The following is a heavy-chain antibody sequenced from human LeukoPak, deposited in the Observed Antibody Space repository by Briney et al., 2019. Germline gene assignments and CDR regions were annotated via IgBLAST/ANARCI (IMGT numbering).Heavy chain of an antibody. D-gene: IGHD5-12*01. CDR2: IDGGGGRT. CDR3: ARDRALYSGYGVVNY. Sequence: GGSLRLSCTASGFAFSSYAMSWVRQAPGVGLEWVSAIDGGGGRTWHADSVRGRFTISRDNSKNTLYLQMNSLRAEDTAVYYCARDRALYSGYGVVNYWGQGTLVTVSS. J-gene: IGHJ4*02. CDR1: GFAFSSYA. V-gene: IGHV3-23*01.